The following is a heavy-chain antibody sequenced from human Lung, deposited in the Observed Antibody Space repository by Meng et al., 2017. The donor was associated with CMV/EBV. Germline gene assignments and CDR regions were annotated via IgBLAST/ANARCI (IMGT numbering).Heavy chain of an antibody. CDR3: ARGGFWLGHYSWFDP. Sequence: SVKVSCKASGGPFSNYAVSWVRQAPGQGLEWMGGIIPMLEITNYAQKFQGRVTITAVKSTGTAFMELSSLRSDDTAVYYCARGGFWLGHYSWFDPWGQGTLVTVSS. J-gene: IGHJ5*02. CDR2: IIPMLEIT. D-gene: IGHD3-3*01. V-gene: IGHV1-69*10. CDR1: GGPFSNYA.